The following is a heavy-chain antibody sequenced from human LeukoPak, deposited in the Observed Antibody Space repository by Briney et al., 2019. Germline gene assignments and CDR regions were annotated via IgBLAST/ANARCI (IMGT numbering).Heavy chain of an antibody. V-gene: IGHV4-59*01. CDR1: GGSIGSYY. D-gene: IGHD6-19*01. J-gene: IGHJ4*02. CDR3: ARGLPQQWLIDY. Sequence: SETLSLTCTVSGGSIGSYYWSWIRQPPGKGLEWIGYIYYSGSTNYNPSLKSRVTISVDTSKNQFSLKLSSVTAADTAVYYCARGLPQQWLIDYWGQGTLVTVSS. CDR2: IYYSGST.